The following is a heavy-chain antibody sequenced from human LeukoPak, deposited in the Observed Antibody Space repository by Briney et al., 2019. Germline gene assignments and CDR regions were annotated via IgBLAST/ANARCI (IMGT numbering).Heavy chain of an antibody. D-gene: IGHD2-8*01. V-gene: IGHV4-61*01. CDR3: ARDRTNGFFDY. CDR2: VTCRGST. Sequence: PSETLSLTCTVSGDSVCSGPYYWGWIRQSAEKGLEWIGYVTCRGSTDYNSSLRSRFTISGHTSKNQFFLSVRSVTAADTAVYYCARDRTNGFFDYWGQGTLVTVSS. CDR1: GDSVCSGPYY. J-gene: IGHJ4*02.